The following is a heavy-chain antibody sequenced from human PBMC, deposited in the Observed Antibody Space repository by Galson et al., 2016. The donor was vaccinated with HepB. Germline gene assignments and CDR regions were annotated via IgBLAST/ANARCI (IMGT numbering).Heavy chain of an antibody. Sequence: SLRLSCAGSGFTFSRYNMNWVRQAPGKGLEWLADISISGSTVYYADSVKGRFTISRDNDKNSVYLQMDSLKDKDTAVYYCAREADFYDSTGYFPPFAYWGQGILVTVSS. J-gene: IGHJ4*02. V-gene: IGHV3-48*03. CDR3: AREADFYDSTGYFPPFAY. CDR2: ISISGSTV. CDR1: GFTFSRYN. D-gene: IGHD3-22*01.